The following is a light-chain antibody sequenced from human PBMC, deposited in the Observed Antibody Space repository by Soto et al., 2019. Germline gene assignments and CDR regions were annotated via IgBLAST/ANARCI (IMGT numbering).Light chain of an antibody. Sequence: DIQLTQSPSFLSASVGDRVTITCRASQGLNSYFAWYQQKPGKAPKLLLYATSTLQSVFPSRFSGSGSGAEFTLTITSLQPEDIATYYCHQLNSYPVTFGGGTKVEIK. CDR1: QGLNSY. CDR3: HQLNSYPVT. V-gene: IGKV1-9*01. J-gene: IGKJ4*01. CDR2: ATS.